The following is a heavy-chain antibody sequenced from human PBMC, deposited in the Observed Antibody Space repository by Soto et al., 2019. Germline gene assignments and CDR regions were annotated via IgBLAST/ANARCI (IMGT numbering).Heavy chain of an antibody. D-gene: IGHD2-15*01. CDR3: ASSVVAATPFDY. J-gene: IGHJ4*02. CDR1: GGSFSGYY. V-gene: IGHV4-34*01. CDR2: INHSGST. Sequence: SETLSLTCAVYGGSFSGYYWSWIRQPPGKGLEWIGEINHSGSTNYNPSLKSRVTISVDTSKNRFSLKLSSVTAADTAVYYCASSVVAATPFDYWGQGTLVTVSS.